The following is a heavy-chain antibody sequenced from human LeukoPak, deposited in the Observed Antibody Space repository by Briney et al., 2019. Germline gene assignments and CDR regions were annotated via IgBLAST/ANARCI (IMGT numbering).Heavy chain of an antibody. Sequence: GGSLRLSCAASGFTFSSYAMHWVRQAQGNGLDYVSAISSNEGSTYYANSVKGRFTISRDNSKNTLYLQMGSLRAEDMAVYYCARDVDYYDSSGYYGFGAYWGQGTLVTVSS. D-gene: IGHD3-22*01. J-gene: IGHJ4*02. V-gene: IGHV3-64*01. CDR3: ARDVDYYDSSGYYGFGAY. CDR2: ISSNEGST. CDR1: GFTFSSYA.